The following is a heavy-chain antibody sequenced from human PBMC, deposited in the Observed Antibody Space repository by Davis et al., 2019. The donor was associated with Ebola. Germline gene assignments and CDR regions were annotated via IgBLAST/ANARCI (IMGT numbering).Heavy chain of an antibody. Sequence: AASVKVSCKASGYTFTSYDINWVRQATGQGLEWMGWMNPNSGNTGYAQKFQGRVTITRDRSMSTAYMELSSLRSEDTAMYYCASGYSSSWYGMDVWGQGTTVTVSS. CDR1: GYTFTSYD. V-gene: IGHV1-8*01. CDR3: ASGYSSSWYGMDV. J-gene: IGHJ6*02. D-gene: IGHD6-13*01. CDR2: MNPNSGNT.